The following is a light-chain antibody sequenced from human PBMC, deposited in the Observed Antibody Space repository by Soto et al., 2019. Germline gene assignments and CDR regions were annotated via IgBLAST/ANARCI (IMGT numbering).Light chain of an antibody. J-gene: IGKJ5*01. V-gene: IGKV3-11*01. CDR2: DAS. CDR1: QSVSSY. CDR3: KQRSNWPPIN. Sequence: EIVLTQSPATLSLSPGERATLSCRASQSVSSYSAWYQQKPGQAPRLLIYDASNRATGIPARFSGSGSGTDFTLTISSLEPEDFAVYYCKQRSNWPPINFGQGTRLEIK.